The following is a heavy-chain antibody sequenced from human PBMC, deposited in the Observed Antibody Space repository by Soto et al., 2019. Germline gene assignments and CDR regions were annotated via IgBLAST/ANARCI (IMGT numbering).Heavy chain of an antibody. CDR1: GYTFFTYD. Sequence: QVHLVQSGVEVKTPGASVKVSCQASGYTFFTYDISWVRQAPGQGLEWMGWISTYSGDTTYAQKFQGRVTMTTDTSNKTANLKLTSHSSDDTAVYYCARHHGPTTSENWFDPWGQGTLVTVSS. CDR3: ARHHGPTTSENWFDP. J-gene: IGHJ5*02. D-gene: IGHD5-12*01. V-gene: IGHV1-18*01. CDR2: ISTYSGDT.